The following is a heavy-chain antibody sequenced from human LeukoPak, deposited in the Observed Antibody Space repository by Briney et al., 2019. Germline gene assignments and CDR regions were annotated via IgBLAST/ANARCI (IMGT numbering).Heavy chain of an antibody. CDR1: GYTFTSYG. V-gene: IGHV1-8*01. Sequence: GASVKVSCKASGYTFTSYGINWVRQATGQGLEWMAWMNPYSGITDTALKFLGRVTIIRNTSINTAYMELSSLTSEDTAVYYCARGSTSNYFDPWGQGTLVTVSS. J-gene: IGHJ5*02. CDR2: MNPYSGIT. D-gene: IGHD2/OR15-2a*01. CDR3: ARGSTSNYFDP.